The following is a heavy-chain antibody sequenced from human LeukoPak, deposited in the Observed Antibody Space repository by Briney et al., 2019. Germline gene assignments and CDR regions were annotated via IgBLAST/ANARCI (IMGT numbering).Heavy chain of an antibody. CDR3: ARERFGRILDY. V-gene: IGHV4-61*09. CDR2: IYYSGST. J-gene: IGHJ4*02. Sequence: SQTLSLTCTVSGGSISSGSYYWSWIRQPAGKGLEWIGYIYYSGSTNYNPSLKSRVTISVDTSKNQFSLKLSSVTAADTAVYYCARERFGRILDYWGQGTLVTVSS. CDR1: GGSISSGSYY. D-gene: IGHD3-10*01.